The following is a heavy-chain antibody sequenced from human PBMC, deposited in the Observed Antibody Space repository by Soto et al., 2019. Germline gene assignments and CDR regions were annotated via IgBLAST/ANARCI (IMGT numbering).Heavy chain of an antibody. Sequence: ASVKVSCKASGYTFTSYAMHWVRQAPGQRLEWMGWINAGNGNTKYSKKLQGRVTITRDTSASTAYMELSSLRSEDTAVYYCARDLGGWPDYWGQGTLVTVSS. CDR3: ARDLGGWPDY. V-gene: IGHV1-3*01. CDR2: INAGNGNT. D-gene: IGHD2-15*01. CDR1: GYTFTSYA. J-gene: IGHJ4*02.